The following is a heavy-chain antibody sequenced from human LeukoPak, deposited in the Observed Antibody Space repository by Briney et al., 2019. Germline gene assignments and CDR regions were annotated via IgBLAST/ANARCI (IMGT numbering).Heavy chain of an antibody. CDR2: INPSGGST. Sequence: ASVKVSCKASGYTFSSYYMHWVRQAPGQGLEWMGIINPSGGSTSYAQKFQGRVTVTRDTFTSTVFIELSSLRSEDTAVYDCARGPPGRVYDSSKRGLFDPWGQGTLVTVSS. CDR1: GYTFSSYY. D-gene: IGHD3-22*01. CDR3: ARGPPGRVYDSSKRGLFDP. J-gene: IGHJ5*02. V-gene: IGHV1-46*01.